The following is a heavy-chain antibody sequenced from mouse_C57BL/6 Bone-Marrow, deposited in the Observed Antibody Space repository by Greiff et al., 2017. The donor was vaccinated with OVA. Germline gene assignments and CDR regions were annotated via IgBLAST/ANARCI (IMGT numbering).Heavy chain of an antibody. D-gene: IGHD2-10*01. CDR2: IWGDGST. CDR1: GFSLTGYG. CDR3: AKVLLWSYFDY. Sequence: QVQLKQSGPGLVAPSQSLSITCTVSGFSLTGYGVSWVRQPPGQGLEWMGVIWGDGSTTSYSALISRLGISKDNSKSQVFLKLNSLQTYDTTTYYSAKVLLWSYFDYWGQGTTLTVSS. V-gene: IGHV2-3*01. J-gene: IGHJ2*01.